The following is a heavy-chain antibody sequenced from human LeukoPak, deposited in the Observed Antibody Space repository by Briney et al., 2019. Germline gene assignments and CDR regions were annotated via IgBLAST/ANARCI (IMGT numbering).Heavy chain of an antibody. J-gene: IGHJ3*02. CDR2: INHSGST. D-gene: IGHD2-2*01. V-gene: IGHV4-34*09. CDR3: ARDLSSYCSSTSCYWSDAFDI. Sequence: PSETLSLTCAVYGGSFSGYYWSWIRQPPGKGLEWIGEINHSGSTNYNPSLKSRVTISVDTSKNQFSLKLSSVTAADTAVYYCARDLSSYCSSTSCYWSDAFDIWGQGTMVTVSS. CDR1: GGSFSGYY.